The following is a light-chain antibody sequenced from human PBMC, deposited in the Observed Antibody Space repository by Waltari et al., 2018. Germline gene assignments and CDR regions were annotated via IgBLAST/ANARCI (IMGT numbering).Light chain of an antibody. CDR1: QSVLYSADNKNY. J-gene: IGKJ2*01. V-gene: IGKV4-1*01. CDR3: QQYYSDPNN. Sequence: DIVMPQSPDSLAVSLGERATINCKSSQSVLYSADNKNYLGWYQQKPGHPPKLLISWASTRESGVPDRFSGSGSGTDFTLTISSLQAEDVAVYYCQQYYSDPNNFGQGTKLEIE. CDR2: WAS.